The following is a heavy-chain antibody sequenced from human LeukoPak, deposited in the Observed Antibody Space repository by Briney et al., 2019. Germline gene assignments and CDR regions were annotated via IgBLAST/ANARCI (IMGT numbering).Heavy chain of an antibody. Sequence: ASVKVSCKASGYTFTSYDINWVRQATGQGLEWMGWMNPNSGNTGYAQKLQGRVTMTTDTSTSTAYMELRSLRSDDTAVYYCATSGWPYDAFDIWGQGTMVTVSS. V-gene: IGHV1-8*01. D-gene: IGHD6-19*01. CDR2: MNPNSGNT. CDR3: ATSGWPYDAFDI. J-gene: IGHJ3*02. CDR1: GYTFTSYD.